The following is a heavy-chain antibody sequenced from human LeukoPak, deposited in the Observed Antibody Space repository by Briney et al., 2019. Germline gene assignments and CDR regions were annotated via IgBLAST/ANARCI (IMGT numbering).Heavy chain of an antibody. D-gene: IGHD3-3*01. J-gene: IGHJ6*02. CDR2: IYYSGST. V-gene: IGHV4-59*05. CDR3: ARQRITKYYYYGMDV. CDR1: GASIRSYQ. Sequence: PSETLSLTCTVSGASIRSYQWSWIRQPPGKGLEWIGSIYYSGSTYYNPSLKSRVTISVDTSKNQFSLKLSSVTAADTAVYYCARQRITKYYYYGMDVWGQGTTVTVSS.